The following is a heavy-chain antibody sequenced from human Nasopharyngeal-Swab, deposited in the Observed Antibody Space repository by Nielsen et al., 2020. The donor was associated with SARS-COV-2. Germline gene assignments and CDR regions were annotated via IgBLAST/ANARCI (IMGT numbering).Heavy chain of an antibody. CDR2: ISTKTGAP. Sequence: ASVKVSCKASGYTFTSNVLNWVRQAPGQGPEYIGWISTKTGAPTYAQAFTGRFVISLDTSVSTTYLQISSLKADDTAVYYSARENQEYANIWIDYWGQGTQVTVSS. CDR1: GYTFTSNV. D-gene: IGHD1-1*01. J-gene: IGHJ4*02. V-gene: IGHV7-4-1*02. CDR3: ARENQEYANIWIDY.